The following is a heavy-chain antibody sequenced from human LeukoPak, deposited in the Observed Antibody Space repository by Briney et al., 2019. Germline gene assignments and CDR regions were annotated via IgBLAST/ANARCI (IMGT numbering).Heavy chain of an antibody. J-gene: IGHJ4*02. CDR1: GYTFTGYY. Sequence: ASVKVSCKASGYTFTGYYMHWVRQAPGQGLEWMGWINPNSGGTNYAQKFQGRVTMIRDTSISTAYMELSRLRSDDTAVYYCARDLLDSSGYHIRPIDYWGQGTLVTVSS. CDR3: ARDLLDSSGYHIRPIDY. CDR2: INPNSGGT. D-gene: IGHD3-22*01. V-gene: IGHV1-2*02.